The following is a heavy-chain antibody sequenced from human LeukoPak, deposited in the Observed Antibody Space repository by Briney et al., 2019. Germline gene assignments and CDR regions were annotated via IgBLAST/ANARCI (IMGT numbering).Heavy chain of an antibody. CDR1: GFTFDDYA. Sequence: GRSLRLSCAASGFTFDDYAMHWVRQAPGKGLEWVSGISWNSGSIGYADSVKGRFTISRDNAKNSLHLQMNSLRAEDTALYYCAKEGFDYWGQGTLVTVSS. CDR3: AKEGFDY. CDR2: ISWNSGSI. J-gene: IGHJ4*02. V-gene: IGHV3-9*01.